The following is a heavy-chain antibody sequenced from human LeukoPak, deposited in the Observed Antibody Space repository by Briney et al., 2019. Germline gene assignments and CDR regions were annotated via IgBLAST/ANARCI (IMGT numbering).Heavy chain of an antibody. J-gene: IGHJ4*02. D-gene: IGHD1-1*01. CDR3: AKGYWNPGY. CDR2: LSGSGGST. V-gene: IGHV3-23*01. Sequence: GGSLRLSCVASGXTFSTYAMTWVRQAPGKGLEWVSGLSGSGGSTYYADSVKGRFTISRDNSKNTLYLQMNNLRAEDTALYYCAKGYWNPGYWGQGTLVTVSS. CDR1: GXTFSTYA.